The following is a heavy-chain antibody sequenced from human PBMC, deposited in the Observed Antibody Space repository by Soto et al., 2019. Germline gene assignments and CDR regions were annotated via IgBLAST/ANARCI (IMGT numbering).Heavy chain of an antibody. V-gene: IGHV3-33*01. J-gene: IGHJ4*02. CDR1: GFTFSTYG. Sequence: GGSLRLSCAPSGFTFSTYGMHWVRRAPGKGLEWVAVIWYDGSNQYYADSVRGRFTISRDNSKNMLYLQMNSLRAEDTAVYYCARDLGAFNYGSAYFDYWGQGTPVTVS. D-gene: IGHD3-10*01. CDR2: IWYDGSNQ. CDR3: ARDLGAFNYGSAYFDY.